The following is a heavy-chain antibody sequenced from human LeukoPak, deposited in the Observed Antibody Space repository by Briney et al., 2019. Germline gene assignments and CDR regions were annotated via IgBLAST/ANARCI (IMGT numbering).Heavy chain of an antibody. V-gene: IGHV1-2*04. CDR3: AREGPGYRSGWFDP. D-gene: IGHD6-19*01. J-gene: IGHJ5*02. Sequence: GASVKVSCKASGYTFTGYYMHWVRQAPGQGLEWMGWINPNSGGTNYAQKFQGWVTMTRDTSISTAYMELSRLRSDDTAVYYCAREGPGYRSGWFDPWGQGTLVTVSS. CDR2: INPNSGGT. CDR1: GYTFTGYY.